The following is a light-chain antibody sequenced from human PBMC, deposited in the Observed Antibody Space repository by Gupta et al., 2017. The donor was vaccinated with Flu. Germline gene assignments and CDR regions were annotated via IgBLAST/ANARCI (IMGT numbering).Light chain of an antibody. V-gene: IGLV2-18*02. CDR2: EVS. J-gene: IGLJ1*01. Sequence: SALTQPPSVSGSPGQSVTISCTGTSSDVGTYNRVSWYQQPPGTAHKLMIYEVSNRPTGAPDRFSGSKSGNTASLTISGRQGEDEADYYCSSYTSSSNYVFGTGTKVTVL. CDR3: SSYTSSSNYV. CDR1: SSDVGTYNR.